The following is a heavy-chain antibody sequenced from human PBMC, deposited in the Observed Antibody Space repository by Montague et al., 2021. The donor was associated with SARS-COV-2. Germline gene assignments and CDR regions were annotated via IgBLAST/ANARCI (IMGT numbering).Heavy chain of an antibody. J-gene: IGHJ6*02. CDR3: ARVGRQQLVRLSGVDV. V-gene: IGHV4-39*07. Sequence: SETLSLTCTVSGGSISSSSYYWGWIRQPPGKGLEWIGSIYYSGSTYYNPSLKSRVTISVDTSKNQFSLKLSSVTAADTAVYYCARVGRQQLVRLSGVDVWAQGTTVTVAS. CDR1: GGSISSSSYY. CDR2: IYYSGST. D-gene: IGHD6-13*01.